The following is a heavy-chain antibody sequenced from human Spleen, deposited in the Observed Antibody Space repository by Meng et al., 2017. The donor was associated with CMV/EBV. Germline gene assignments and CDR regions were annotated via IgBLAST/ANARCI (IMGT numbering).Heavy chain of an antibody. CDR3: ARDLQYCGSTSCYDDCFDP. CDR2: ISAYTGDT. Sequence: FTDSGISWVRQAPRHGLEWMGWISAYTGDTNYARNLRGRVTMTTDTSTTTAYMGLRSLRSDDTAVYYCARDLQYCGSTSCYDDCFDPWGQGTLVTVSS. J-gene: IGHJ5*02. V-gene: IGHV1-18*01. D-gene: IGHD2-2*01. CDR1: FTDSG.